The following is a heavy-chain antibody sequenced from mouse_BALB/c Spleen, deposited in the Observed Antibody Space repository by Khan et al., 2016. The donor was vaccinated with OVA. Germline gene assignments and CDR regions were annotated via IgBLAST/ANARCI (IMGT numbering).Heavy chain of an antibody. CDR2: INYSGST. V-gene: IGHV3-2*02. Sequence: EVELVESGPGLVNPSQSLSLTCTVTGYSITSDYAWNWIRQFPGNKLEWMGYINYSGSTNYNPALKSRISITRDTSKNQFFLQLNSVTTEDTATYYCARDGSRYNYAMDYWGLGTSVTVSS. CDR1: GYSITSDYA. CDR3: ARDGSRYNYAMDY. J-gene: IGHJ4*01. D-gene: IGHD2-3*01.